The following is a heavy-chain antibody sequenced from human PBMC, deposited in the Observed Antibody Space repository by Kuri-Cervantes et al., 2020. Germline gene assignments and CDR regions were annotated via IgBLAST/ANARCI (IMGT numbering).Heavy chain of an antibody. CDR3: ASARPSLRLGEFNDVLDM. J-gene: IGHJ3*02. CDR2: ISSSGSTI. Sequence: GESLKISCAASGFSFDDYAINWVRQAPGKGLEWVSYISSSGSTIYYADSVKGRFTISRDNAKNSLYLQMNSLRVEDTAFYFCASARPSLRLGEFNDVLDMWGQGTMVTVSS. CDR1: GFSFDDYA. V-gene: IGHV3-11*01. D-gene: IGHD3-10*01.